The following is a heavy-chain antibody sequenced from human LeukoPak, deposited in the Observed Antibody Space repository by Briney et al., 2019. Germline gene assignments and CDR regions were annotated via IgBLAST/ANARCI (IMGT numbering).Heavy chain of an antibody. D-gene: IGHD3-16*01. CDR2: IYSGGDT. CDR3: ARDLAGDHYFDS. CDR1: GFTVSSNY. Sequence: PGGSLRLSCAASGFTVSSNYMSWVRQAPGKGLEQVSVIYSGGDTYYADSVKGRFTISRDKSKNTLYLQMNSLRAEDTAVYYCARDLAGDHYFDSWGQGTLVTVSS. V-gene: IGHV3-53*01. J-gene: IGHJ4*02.